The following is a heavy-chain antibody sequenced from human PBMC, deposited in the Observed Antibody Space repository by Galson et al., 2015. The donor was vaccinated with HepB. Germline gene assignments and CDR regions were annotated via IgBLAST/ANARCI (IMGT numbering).Heavy chain of an antibody. V-gene: IGHV3-74*01. CDR1: GFTFSTYW. J-gene: IGHJ4*02. CDR3: TRDTFGVDDF. CDR2: INPDASGT. Sequence: SLRLSCAASGFTFSTYWMHWIRQVPGKGLVWVSRINPDASGTNYADSVKGRFTISRDNAKNTLYLQMNSLRVDDTAVYYCTRDTFGVDDFWGQGTLVTVSS. D-gene: IGHD3-3*01.